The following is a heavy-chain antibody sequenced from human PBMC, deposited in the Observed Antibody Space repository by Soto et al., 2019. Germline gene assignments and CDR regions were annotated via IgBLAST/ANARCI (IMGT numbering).Heavy chain of an antibody. CDR3: ARHAVGARPHHHTGRMDV. Sequence: GDSLKISCKGSGYSFTSYWISWVRQMPGKGLEWMGRIDPSDSYTNYSPSFQGHVTISADKSISTAYLQWSSLKASDTAMYYCARHAVGARPHHHTGRMDVWGQGNTVTVS. J-gene: IGHJ6*02. CDR2: IDPSDSYT. D-gene: IGHD1-26*01. V-gene: IGHV5-10-1*01. CDR1: GYSFTSYW.